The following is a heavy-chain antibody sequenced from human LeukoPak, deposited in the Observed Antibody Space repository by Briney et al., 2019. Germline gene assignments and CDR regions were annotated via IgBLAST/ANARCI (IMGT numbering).Heavy chain of an antibody. V-gene: IGHV1-69*05. CDR2: IIPIFGTA. CDR3: ARGGRIAARTHDAFDI. D-gene: IGHD6-6*01. CDR1: GYTFTDYY. J-gene: IGHJ3*02. Sequence: SVKVSCRASGYTFTDYYIHWVRQAPGQGLEWMGRIIPIFGTANYAQKFQGRVTITTDESTSTAYMELSSLRSEDTAVYYCARGGRIAARTHDAFDIWGQGTMVTVSS.